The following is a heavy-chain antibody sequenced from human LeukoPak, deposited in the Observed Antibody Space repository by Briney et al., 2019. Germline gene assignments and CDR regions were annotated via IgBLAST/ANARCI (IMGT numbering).Heavy chain of an antibody. V-gene: IGHV4-31*03. Sequence: PSQTLSLTCTVSGGSISSGGYYWSWLRQHPGKGLEWIGYIYYSGSTYYNPSLKSRVTISVDTSKNQFSLKLSSVTAADTAVYYCARVPGLSVGYMDVWGKGTTVTVSS. CDR2: IYYSGST. D-gene: IGHD5/OR15-5a*01. CDR1: GGSISSGGYY. CDR3: ARVPGLSVGYMDV. J-gene: IGHJ6*03.